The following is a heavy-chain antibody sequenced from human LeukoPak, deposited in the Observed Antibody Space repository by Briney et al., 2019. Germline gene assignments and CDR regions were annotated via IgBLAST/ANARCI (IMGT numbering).Heavy chain of an antibody. Sequence: SETLSLTCAVYGGSFSGYYWSWIRQPPGKGLEWIGEINHSESNYNPSLKSRVTVSLDTSKNQFSLNLRSVTAADTAVYYCATRPDITTTVSGWFDPWGQGPLVTVSS. D-gene: IGHD1-1*01. CDR2: INHSES. CDR3: ATRPDITTTVSGWFDP. V-gene: IGHV4-34*01. J-gene: IGHJ5*01. CDR1: GGSFSGYY.